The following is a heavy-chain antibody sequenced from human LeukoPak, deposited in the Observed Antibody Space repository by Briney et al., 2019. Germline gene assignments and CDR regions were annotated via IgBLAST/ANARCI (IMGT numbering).Heavy chain of an antibody. CDR1: GFTFSSYA. CDR3: AKDLAGNIAVAPETSWFDP. Sequence: GGSLRLSCAASGFTFSSYAMSWVRQAPGKGLEWVSAISGSGGSTYYADSVKGRFTISRDNSKNTLYLQMNSLRAEDTAVYYCAKDLAGNIAVAPETSWFDPWGQGTLVTVSS. V-gene: IGHV3-23*01. J-gene: IGHJ5*02. D-gene: IGHD6-19*01. CDR2: ISGSGGST.